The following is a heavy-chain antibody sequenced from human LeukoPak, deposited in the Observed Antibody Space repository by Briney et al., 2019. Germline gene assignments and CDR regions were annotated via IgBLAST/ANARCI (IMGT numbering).Heavy chain of an antibody. V-gene: IGHV1-8*01. D-gene: IGHD6-13*01. J-gene: IGHJ5*02. CDR2: MNPNSGNT. Sequence: ASVKVSCKASGYTFTSYDINWVRQATGQGLEWMGWMNPNSGNTGYAQKFQGRVTMTRNTSISTAYMELSSLRSEDTAVYYCARGSLTSIWRRDHNWFDPWGQGTLVTVSS. CDR1: GYTFTSYD. CDR3: ARGSLTSIWRRDHNWFDP.